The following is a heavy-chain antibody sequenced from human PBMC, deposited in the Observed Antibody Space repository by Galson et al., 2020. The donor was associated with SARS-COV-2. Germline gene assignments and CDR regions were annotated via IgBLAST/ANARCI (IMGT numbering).Heavy chain of an antibody. V-gene: IGHV2-5*02. Sequence: SGPTLVIPTQTLTLTCTFSGFSLSTRAVGVGWIRQPPGKALEWLALIYWDDDKRYSPSLKSRLTITKDTSKNQVVITMTNMDPVDTATYYCAHRPPALLWFGESYDYWGQGTLVTVSS. CDR2: IYWDDDK. J-gene: IGHJ4*02. CDR1: GFSLSTRAVG. CDR3: AHRPPALLWFGESYDY. D-gene: IGHD3-10*01.